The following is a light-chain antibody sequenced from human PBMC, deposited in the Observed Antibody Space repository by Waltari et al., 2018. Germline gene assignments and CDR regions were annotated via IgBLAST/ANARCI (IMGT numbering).Light chain of an antibody. V-gene: IGLV2-23*02. CDR3: CSYAGNRVV. CDR2: EVT. J-gene: IGLJ2*01. CDR1: SSDVGRFNL. Sequence: QSALTQPASVSGSPGQSITISCTGSSSDVGRFNLVSWYQQHPGKAPKLMIYEVTKRPSWVSNRFSGSKSGNTASRTISGLQADDEADYYCCSYAGNRVVFGGGTKLTVL.